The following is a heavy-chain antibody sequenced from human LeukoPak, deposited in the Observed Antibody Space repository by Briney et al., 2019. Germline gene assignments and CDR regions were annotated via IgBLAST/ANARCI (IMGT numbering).Heavy chain of an antibody. J-gene: IGHJ6*03. CDR1: GGSISSSSYY. V-gene: IGHV4-39*01. D-gene: IGHD6-19*01. Sequence: PSETLSLTCTVSGGSISSSSYYWGWIRQPPGKGLEWIGSIYYSGSTYYNPSLKSRVTISVDTSENQFSLKLSSVTAAGTAVYYCARLSGGWYYMDVWGKGTTVTVSS. CDR2: IYYSGST. CDR3: ARLSGGWYYMDV.